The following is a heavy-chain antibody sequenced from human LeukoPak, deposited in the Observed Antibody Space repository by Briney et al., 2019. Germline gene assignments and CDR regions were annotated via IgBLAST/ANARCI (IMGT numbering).Heavy chain of an antibody. D-gene: IGHD2-15*01. Sequence: SETLSLTCTVSGGSINSSSYYWGWIRQPPGKGLEWIGSIYYSGSTYYNPSLKSRVTISVDTSKNQFSLKLSSVTAADTAVYYCASPRPVCSGGSCYLNWFDPWGQGTLVTVSS. J-gene: IGHJ5*02. V-gene: IGHV4-39*01. CDR3: ASPRPVCSGGSCYLNWFDP. CDR2: IYYSGST. CDR1: GGSINSSSYY.